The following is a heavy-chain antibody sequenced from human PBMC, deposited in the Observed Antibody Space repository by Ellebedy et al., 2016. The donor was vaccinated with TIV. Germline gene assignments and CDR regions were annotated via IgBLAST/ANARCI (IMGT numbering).Heavy chain of an antibody. CDR3: ARVHPLYDSSGYFDY. J-gene: IGHJ4*02. Sequence: ASVKVSXXASGYTFTSYGISWVRQAPGQGLEWMGWISAYNGNTNYAQKLQGRVTMTTDTSTSTAYMELRSLRSDDTAVYHCARVHPLYDSSGYFDYWGQGTLVTVSS. CDR1: GYTFTSYG. V-gene: IGHV1-18*01. D-gene: IGHD3-22*01. CDR2: ISAYNGNT.